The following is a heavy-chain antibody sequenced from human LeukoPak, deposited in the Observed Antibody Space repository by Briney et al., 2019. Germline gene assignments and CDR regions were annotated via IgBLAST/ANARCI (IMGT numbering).Heavy chain of an antibody. V-gene: IGHV1-2*02. D-gene: IGHD6-13*01. CDR1: GYTFTGYY. Sequence: ASVKVSCKASGYTFTGYYMHWVRQAPGQGLEWMGWINPNSGGTNYAQKFQGRVTMTRDTSISTAYMELSRLRSDDTAVYYCARDGAAAGSGYYYYMDVWGKGTTVTVSS. CDR2: INPNSGGT. CDR3: ARDGAAAGSGYYYYMDV. J-gene: IGHJ6*03.